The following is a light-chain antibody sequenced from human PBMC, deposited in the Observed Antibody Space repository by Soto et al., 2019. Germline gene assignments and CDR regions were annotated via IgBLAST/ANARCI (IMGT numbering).Light chain of an antibody. CDR1: SSNIGAGYD. CDR2: GNS. J-gene: IGLJ3*02. CDR3: QSSDSGLSGEV. Sequence: QSVLTQPPSVSGAPGQRVTISCTGSSSNIGAGYDVHWYQQLPGTAPKLLIYGNSNRPSGVPDRFSGSKSGTSASLAITGLHAEDESDYYCQSSDSGLSGEVFGGGTQLTVL. V-gene: IGLV1-40*01.